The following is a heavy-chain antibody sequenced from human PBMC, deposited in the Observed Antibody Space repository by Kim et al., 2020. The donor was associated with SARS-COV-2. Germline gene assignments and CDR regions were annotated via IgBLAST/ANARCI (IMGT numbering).Heavy chain of an antibody. D-gene: IGHD3-22*01. V-gene: IGHV4-39*01. CDR3: ARRDDSSGTTFDY. Sequence: NPSLKGRVTISVDTSKNQFSLKLSSVTAADTAVYYCARRDDSSGTTFDYWGQGTLVTVSS. J-gene: IGHJ4*02.